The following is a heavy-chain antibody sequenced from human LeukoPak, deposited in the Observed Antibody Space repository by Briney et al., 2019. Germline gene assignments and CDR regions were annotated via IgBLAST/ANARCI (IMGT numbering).Heavy chain of an antibody. CDR2: FYTGGRT. J-gene: IGHJ4*02. D-gene: IGHD5-18*01. V-gene: IGHV4-4*07. CDR3: ARGAVDTAMIDY. CDR1: GASISSYY. Sequence: PSETLSLTCTVSGASISSYYWSWIRQPAGKGLEWIGCFYTGGRTEYNPSLKSRVTLSVDTSKNQFSLQLKSVTAADTAVYYCARGAVDTAMIDYCGQGTLVTVSS.